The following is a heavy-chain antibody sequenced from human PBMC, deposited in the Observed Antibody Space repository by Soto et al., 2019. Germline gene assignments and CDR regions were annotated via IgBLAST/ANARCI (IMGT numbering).Heavy chain of an antibody. CDR1: GYTFTIYG. Sequence: QVQLVKSGAEVKKPGASVKVSCKASGYTFTIYGISWLRQAPGQGLEWMGWISAYNGNTNYAQKLQGRVTMTTDTSTSTAYMELRSLRSDDTDVYYCASLDSSAADSDYWGQGTLVTVSS. V-gene: IGHV1-18*01. D-gene: IGHD6-13*01. CDR3: ASLDSSAADSDY. CDR2: ISAYNGNT. J-gene: IGHJ4*02.